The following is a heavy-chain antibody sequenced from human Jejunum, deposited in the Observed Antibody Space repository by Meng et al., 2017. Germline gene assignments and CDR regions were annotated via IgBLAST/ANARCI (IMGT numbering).Heavy chain of an antibody. D-gene: IGHD2-2*01. J-gene: IGHJ4*02. CDR3: ATSTYSTSWYYFDY. CDR2: IGGSGGRT. Sequence: GGSLRLSCAASGFTFSNYAMSWVRQAPGKGLEWVSAIGGSGGRTYYADSVKGRFTISRDNSKNTLYLQMNSLRAEDTAVYYCATSTYSTSWYYFDYWGPGKRVT. CDR1: GFTFSNYA. V-gene: IGHV3-23*01.